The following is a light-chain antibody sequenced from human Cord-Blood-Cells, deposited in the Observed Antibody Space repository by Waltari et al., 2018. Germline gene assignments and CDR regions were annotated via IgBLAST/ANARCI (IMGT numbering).Light chain of an antibody. Sequence: QSALTQPRSVSGSPGQSVTISCTGTRSDVGGYNFVPWYQQHPGKAPKLMIYDVSKRPSGVPDRFSGSKSGNTASLTISGLQAEDEADYYCCSYAGSYTFVFGGGTKLTVL. J-gene: IGLJ2*01. V-gene: IGLV2-11*01. CDR2: DVS. CDR1: RSDVGGYNF. CDR3: CSYAGSYTFV.